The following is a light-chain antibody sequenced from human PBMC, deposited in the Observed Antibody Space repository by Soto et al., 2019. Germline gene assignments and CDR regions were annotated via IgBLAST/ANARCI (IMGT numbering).Light chain of an antibody. CDR1: QSISSW. CDR3: QQYNSYSSWT. V-gene: IGKV1-5*01. Sequence: DIQMTQSPSTLSASVGDRVTITCRASQSISSWLAWYQQKPGRAPKLLIYDASTLESGVPSRFSGSGSGTEFTLTTSSLQTDDFATYYCQQYNSYSSWTFGQGTKVDIK. J-gene: IGKJ1*01. CDR2: DAS.